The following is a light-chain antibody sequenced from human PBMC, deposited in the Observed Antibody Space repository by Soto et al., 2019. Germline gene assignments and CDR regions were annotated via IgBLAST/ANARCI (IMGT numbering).Light chain of an antibody. CDR2: DAS. V-gene: IGKV3-20*01. CDR1: QSVSSSY. CDR3: QQYKT. Sequence: EIVMTQSPATLSVSPGERATLSCRASQSVSSSYLAWYQHKPGQAPRLLISDASNRATGIPARFSASGSGTDFTLTISRLEPEDFAVYYCQQYKTFGQGTKVDIK. J-gene: IGKJ1*01.